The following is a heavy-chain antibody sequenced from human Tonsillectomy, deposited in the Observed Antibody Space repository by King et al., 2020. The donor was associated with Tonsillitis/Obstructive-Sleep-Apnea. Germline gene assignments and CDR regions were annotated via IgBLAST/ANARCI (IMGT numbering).Heavy chain of an antibody. J-gene: IGHJ4*02. CDR3: ARHCTNGVCYTGDY. D-gene: IGHD2-8*01. V-gene: IGHV5-51*01. CDR1: GYSFTSYW. Sequence: QLVQSGAEVKKPGESLKISCKGSGYSFTSYWIGWVRQXPGKGLXXMXXXXXXXXXXXXXPSFQGQVTISADKXTSTAYLQWSSXXASDTAMYYCARHCTNGVCYTGDYWGQGTLVTVSS. CDR2: XXXXXXXX.